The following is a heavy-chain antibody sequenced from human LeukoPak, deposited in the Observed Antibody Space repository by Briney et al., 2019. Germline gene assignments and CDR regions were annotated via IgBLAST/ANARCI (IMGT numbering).Heavy chain of an antibody. J-gene: IGHJ6*02. CDR3: ARTIAQYTNTWLYYYYGLDV. CDR1: GFTFSNYA. CDR2: ISGGGEDT. D-gene: IGHD6-13*01. V-gene: IGHV3-23*01. Sequence: GGSLRLSCAASGFTFSNYAMMWVRQAPGKGLEWVSSISGGGEDTYYADSVKGRFTISRDNSETTLYLQMNSLGADDTALYHCARTIAQYTNTWLYYYYGLDVWGQGTTVTVSS.